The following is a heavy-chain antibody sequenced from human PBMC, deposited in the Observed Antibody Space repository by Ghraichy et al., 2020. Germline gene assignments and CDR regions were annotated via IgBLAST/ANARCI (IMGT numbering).Heavy chain of an antibody. CDR3: ARGSKFSTSSLTYYYSGMDV. J-gene: IGHJ6*02. CDR1: DGSFSAYY. D-gene: IGHD6-6*01. Sequence: SETLSLTCAVYDGSFSAYYWNWIRQTPGKGVEWIGEINYSGSTNYNPSLKRRVTISLDTSKNQVSLKGSSVTAADTAVYYCARGSKFSTSSLTYYYSGMDVWGQGTTVTVSS. V-gene: IGHV4-34*01. CDR2: INYSGST.